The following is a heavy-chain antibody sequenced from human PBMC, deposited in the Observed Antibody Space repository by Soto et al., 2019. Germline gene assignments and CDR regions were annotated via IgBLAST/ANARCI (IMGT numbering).Heavy chain of an antibody. CDR3: ARGNRGNYFWVMDY. D-gene: IGHD1-7*01. J-gene: IGHJ4*02. CDR1: GFIFSSYW. V-gene: IGHV3-74*01. Sequence: EWSLRHSCAAYGFIFSSYWMHWVRQAPGKGLVWVSRMSTDGSSTSYVDSVKGRFIISRDNAQNTLYLQMNSLRAEDTAVYYCARGNRGNYFWVMDYWAQGT. CDR2: MSTDGSST.